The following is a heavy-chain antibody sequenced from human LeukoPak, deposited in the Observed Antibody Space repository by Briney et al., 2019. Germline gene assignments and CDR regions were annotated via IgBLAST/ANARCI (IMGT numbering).Heavy chain of an antibody. V-gene: IGHV4-39*01. CDR3: ARNIYSNSGAIDY. CDR1: GGSISGSSYY. CDR2: IYYSGIT. D-gene: IGHD6-6*01. J-gene: IGHJ4*02. Sequence: PSETLSLTCTVSGGSISGSSYYWGWIRQPPGKGLEWIGTIYYSGITYYNPSLKSRVTISIDTSKNRFSLKLGSVTAADTAVYYCARNIYSNSGAIDYWGQGTLVTVSS.